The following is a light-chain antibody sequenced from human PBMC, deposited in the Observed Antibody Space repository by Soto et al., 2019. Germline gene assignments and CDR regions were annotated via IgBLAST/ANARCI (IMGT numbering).Light chain of an antibody. V-gene: IGLV1-44*01. Sequence: QSVLTQPPLASGTPGQRVTISCSGSSSNIGSHTVTWYQQVPGTAPKLLIFSHNQRPSGVPDRFSGSKSGTSASLASSGLQSDDEADYYCTAWDARLNGQVFGGGTKLTVL. CDR2: SHN. J-gene: IGLJ2*01. CDR1: SSNIGSHT. CDR3: TAWDARLNGQV.